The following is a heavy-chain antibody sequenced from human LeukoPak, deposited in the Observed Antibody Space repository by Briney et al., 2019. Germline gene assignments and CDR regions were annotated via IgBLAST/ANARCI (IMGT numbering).Heavy chain of an antibody. CDR3: ARATTAAAGLFDY. V-gene: IGHV4-39*07. CDR2: IYYSGST. Sequence: SETLSLTCTVSGGSISSSSYYWGWIRQPPGKGLEWIGSIYYSGSTNYNPSLKSRVTMSVDTSKNQFSLKLSSVTAADTAVYYCARATTAAAGLFDYWGQGTLITVSS. D-gene: IGHD6-13*01. J-gene: IGHJ4*02. CDR1: GGSISSSSYY.